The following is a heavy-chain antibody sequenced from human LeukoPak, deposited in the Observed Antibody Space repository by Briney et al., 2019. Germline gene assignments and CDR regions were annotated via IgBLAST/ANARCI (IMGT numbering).Heavy chain of an antibody. CDR3: ARVFIIDGDPYYYGMDV. CDR2: IYYSGST. V-gene: IGHV4-61*08. D-gene: IGHD3-10*01. Sequence: SQTLSLTCTVSGGSITSGDYYRTWIRQHPGKGLEWIGYIYYSGSTNYNPSLKSRVTISVDTSKNQFSLKLSSVTAADTAVYYCARVFIIDGDPYYYGMDVWGQGTTVTVSS. J-gene: IGHJ6*02. CDR1: GGSITSGDYY.